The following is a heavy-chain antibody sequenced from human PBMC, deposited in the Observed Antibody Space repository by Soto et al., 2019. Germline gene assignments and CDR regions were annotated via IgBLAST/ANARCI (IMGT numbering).Heavy chain of an antibody. Sequence: GGSLRLSCAASGFTFSSYWMHWVRQAPGKGLVWVSRINNDGSSTSYAESVKGRFTISRDNAKSTLYLEMSSLRAGDTAVYYCARDPLIGDTDYGLDVWGQGTTVTVSS. V-gene: IGHV3-74*01. D-gene: IGHD2-21*01. CDR3: ARDPLIGDTDYGLDV. J-gene: IGHJ6*02. CDR1: GFTFSSYW. CDR2: INNDGSST.